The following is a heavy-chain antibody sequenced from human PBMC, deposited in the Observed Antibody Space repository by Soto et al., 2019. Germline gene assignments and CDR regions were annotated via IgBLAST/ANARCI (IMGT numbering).Heavy chain of an antibody. J-gene: IGHJ6*02. V-gene: IGHV4-39*01. CDR3: ARLVFHCLRGSCDDYNFYGLDV. CDR1: GGSISSTDHY. Sequence: PSETLSLTCTVSGGSISSTDHYWGWIRQPPGKWLEWLGSIYYAGSTFHNPSLKRRATISVDTSRNRFSLRLSSVTASDTAVYYCARLVFHCLRGSCDDYNFYGLDVWGQGTTVTVYS. D-gene: IGHD2-15*01. CDR2: IYYAGST.